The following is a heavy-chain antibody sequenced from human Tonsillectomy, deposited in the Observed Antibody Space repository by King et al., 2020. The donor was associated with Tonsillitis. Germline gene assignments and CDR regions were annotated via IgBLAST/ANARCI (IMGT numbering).Heavy chain of an antibody. J-gene: IGHJ4*02. Sequence: VQLVESGGGLVQPGGSLRLSCAASGFTFSSYWMSWVRQAPGKGLEWVANIKQDGSEKYYVDSVKGRFTISRDNAKNSLYLQMNSLRAEDTAVYYCARVSYYDLWRGYYPQAPDYWGQGTLVTVSS. D-gene: IGHD3-3*01. CDR3: ARVSYYDLWRGYYPQAPDY. V-gene: IGHV3-7*03. CDR1: GFTFSSYW. CDR2: IKQDGSEK.